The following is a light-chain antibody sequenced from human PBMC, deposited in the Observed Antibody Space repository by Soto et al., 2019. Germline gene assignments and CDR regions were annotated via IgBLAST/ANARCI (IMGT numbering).Light chain of an antibody. Sequence: QSALTQPPSASGSPGQSVTISCTGTSSDVGGYNYVSWYQQHPGKAPKLMIYEVSKRPSGVPDRFSGSKSGNTASLTVSGLQAEDEAYYYCSSYAGSVLFGGGTKLTVL. CDR1: SSDVGGYNY. CDR2: EVS. CDR3: SSYAGSVL. J-gene: IGLJ2*01. V-gene: IGLV2-8*01.